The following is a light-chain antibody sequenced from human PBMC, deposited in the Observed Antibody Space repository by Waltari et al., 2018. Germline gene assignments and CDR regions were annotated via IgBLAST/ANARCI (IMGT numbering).Light chain of an antibody. V-gene: IGLV2-8*01. CDR2: EVI. CDR1: SSDIGDYDY. Sequence: QSAPTQPPSASGSPGESVTISCTGTSSDIGDYDYVSWYQQHPGKAPKLMIYEVIKRPSGVPDRFSGSKSGNTASLTVSGLQAEDEADYYCCSYAGTNNFYVFGTGTKVTVL. J-gene: IGLJ1*01. CDR3: CSYAGTNNFYV.